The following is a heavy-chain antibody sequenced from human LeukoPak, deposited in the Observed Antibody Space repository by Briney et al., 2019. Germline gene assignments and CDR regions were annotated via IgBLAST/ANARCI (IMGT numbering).Heavy chain of an antibody. CDR3: ARGGLSYDSSGWFDY. V-gene: IGHV4-39*07. D-gene: IGHD3-22*01. Sequence: SETLSLTCTVSGGSISSSSYYWGWIRQPPGKGLEWIGSIYYSGSTNYNPSLKSRVTISVDTSKNHFSLKLSSVTAADTAVYFCARGGLSYDSSGWFDYWGQGTLVTVSS. CDR1: GGSISSSSYY. J-gene: IGHJ4*02. CDR2: IYYSGST.